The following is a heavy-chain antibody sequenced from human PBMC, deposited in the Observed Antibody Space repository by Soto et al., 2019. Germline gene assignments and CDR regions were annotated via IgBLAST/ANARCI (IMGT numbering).Heavy chain of an antibody. Sequence: QVQLVQSAAEVKEPGASVKISCKSSGYAFTSYPLHWMRQAPGQGPEWMAWLNPGTGLTQHAQKFRGRVSVTTDMGTDTLYLELTNLTPEDSATYFCARETGTFFAYWGQGTPLTVSS. J-gene: IGHJ1*01. V-gene: IGHV1-3*01. CDR3: ARETGTFFAY. D-gene: IGHD3-16*01. CDR1: GYAFTSYP. CDR2: LNPGTGLT.